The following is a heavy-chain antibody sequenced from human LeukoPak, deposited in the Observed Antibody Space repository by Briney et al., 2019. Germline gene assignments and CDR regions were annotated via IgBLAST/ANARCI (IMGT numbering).Heavy chain of an antibody. D-gene: IGHD5-24*01. Sequence: GGSLRLSCAASGFTFSSYAMSWVRQAPGKGLEWVSAFSGSGGSTYYADSVKGRFTISRDNSKNTLFLQMNSLRADDTAVYYCARSGYNRLDYWGQGTLVTVSS. CDR2: FSGSGGST. CDR3: ARSGYNRLDY. J-gene: IGHJ4*02. CDR1: GFTFSSYA. V-gene: IGHV3-23*01.